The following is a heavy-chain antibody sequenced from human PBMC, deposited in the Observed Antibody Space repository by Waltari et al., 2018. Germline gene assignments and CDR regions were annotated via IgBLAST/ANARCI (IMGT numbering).Heavy chain of an antibody. CDR3: ARGHRLLRPGVGYGFGGFDY. J-gene: IGHJ4*02. CDR2: INHSGST. D-gene: IGHD3-16*01. Sequence: QVQLQQWGAGLLKPSETLSLTCAVYGGSFSGYYWTWIRQPPGTGLEWIGEINHSGSTNYNPSLKSRVTISVDTSKNQFSLKLSSVTAADTAVYYCARGHRLLRPGVGYGFGGFDYWGQGTLVTVSS. CDR1: GGSFSGYY. V-gene: IGHV4-34*01.